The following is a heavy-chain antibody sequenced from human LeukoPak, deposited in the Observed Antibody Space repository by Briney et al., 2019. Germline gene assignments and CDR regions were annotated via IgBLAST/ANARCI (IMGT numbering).Heavy chain of an antibody. CDR3: ATDDYSGLLDY. CDR2: VDPEDGET. V-gene: IGHV1-69-2*01. Sequence: GASVKVSCKVSGYTFTDYYMHWVQQAPGKGLGWMGLVDPEDGETIYAEKFQGRVTITADTSTDTAYMELSSLRSEDTAVYYCATDDYSGLLDYWGQGTLVTVSS. CDR1: GYTFTDYY. J-gene: IGHJ4*02. D-gene: IGHD4-11*01.